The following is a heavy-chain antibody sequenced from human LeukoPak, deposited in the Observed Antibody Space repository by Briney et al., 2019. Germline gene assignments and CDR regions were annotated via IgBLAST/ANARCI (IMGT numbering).Heavy chain of an antibody. CDR3: ARVLHMVRGDWSFDY. D-gene: IGHD3-10*01. CDR1: GYTFTGYY. V-gene: IGHV1-2*02. Sequence: ASVKVSCKASGYTFTGYYMHWVRQAPGQGLEWMGWINPNSGGTNYAQKFQGRVTMTRDTSISTAYMELSRLRSDDTAVYYCARVLHMVRGDWSFDYWGQGTLVTVSS. CDR2: INPNSGGT. J-gene: IGHJ4*02.